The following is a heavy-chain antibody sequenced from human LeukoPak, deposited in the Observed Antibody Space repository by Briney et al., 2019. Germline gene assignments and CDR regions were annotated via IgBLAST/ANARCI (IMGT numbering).Heavy chain of an antibody. CDR3: ARVLSTVVTSYYYYMDV. D-gene: IGHD4-23*01. V-gene: IGHV1-8*01. CDR2: MNPNSGNT. J-gene: IGHJ6*03. CDR1: GYTFTSYD. Sequence: ASVKVSCKASGYTFTSYDINWVRQATGQGLEWMGWMNPNSGNTGYAQKFQGRVTMTRNTSISTAYMELSSLRSEDTAVYYCARVLSTVVTSYYYYMDVWGKGTTVTISS.